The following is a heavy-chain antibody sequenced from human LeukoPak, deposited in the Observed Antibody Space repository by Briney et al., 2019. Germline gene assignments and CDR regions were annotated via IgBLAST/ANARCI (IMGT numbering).Heavy chain of an antibody. Sequence: PSETLSLTCTVSGYSISSGYYWGWIRQPPGKGLEWIGSIYHSGSTYYNPSLKGRVTISVDTSKNQFSLKLSSVTAADTAVYYCARLTGYSSESWFDPWGQGTLVTVSS. CDR3: ARLTGYSSESWFDP. CDR2: IYHSGST. D-gene: IGHD3-9*01. CDR1: GYSISSGYY. J-gene: IGHJ5*02. V-gene: IGHV4-38-2*02.